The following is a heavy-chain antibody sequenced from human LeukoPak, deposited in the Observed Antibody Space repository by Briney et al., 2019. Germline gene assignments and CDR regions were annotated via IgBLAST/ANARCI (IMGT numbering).Heavy chain of an antibody. V-gene: IGHV3-30*03. CDR2: ISYDGSNK. D-gene: IGHD6-13*01. Sequence: GGSLRLSCAASGFTFSNYGMHWVRQAPGKGLEWVAVISYDGSNKYYADSVKGRFTISRDNSENTLYLQMNSLRAEDTAVYYCAREYQGYSSSWHYYGMDVWGQGTSVTVSS. CDR3: AREYQGYSSSWHYYGMDV. J-gene: IGHJ6*02. CDR1: GFTFSNYG.